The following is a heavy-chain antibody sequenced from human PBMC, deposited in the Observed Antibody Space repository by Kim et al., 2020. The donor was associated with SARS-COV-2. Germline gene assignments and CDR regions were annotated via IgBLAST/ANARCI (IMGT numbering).Heavy chain of an antibody. Sequence: SETLSLTCTVSGGSISSSSYYWGWIRQPPGKGLEWIGSIYYSGSTYYNPSLKSRVTISVDTSKNQFSLKLSSVTAADTAVYYCASWYSSGIYGMDVWGQGTTVTVSS. V-gene: IGHV4-39*07. CDR2: IYYSGST. J-gene: IGHJ6*02. CDR1: GGSISSSSYY. D-gene: IGHD6-19*01. CDR3: ASWYSSGIYGMDV.